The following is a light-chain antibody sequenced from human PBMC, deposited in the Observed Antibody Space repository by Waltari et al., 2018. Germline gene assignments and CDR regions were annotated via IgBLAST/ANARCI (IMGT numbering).Light chain of an antibody. CDR3: QSYDSSLSGVV. J-gene: IGLJ3*02. CDR1: SSNIGAGYD. Sequence: QSVLTQPPSVSGAPGQRVTISCTGSSSNIGAGYDVHWYQHLPGTAPKLLIYANSNRPSGVPDGFSGSKSGTSASLAITGLQADDEADYYCQSYDSSLSGVVFGGGTKLTVL. V-gene: IGLV1-40*01. CDR2: ANS.